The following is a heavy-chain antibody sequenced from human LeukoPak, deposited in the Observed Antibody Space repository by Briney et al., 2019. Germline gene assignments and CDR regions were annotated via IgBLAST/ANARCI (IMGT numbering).Heavy chain of an antibody. D-gene: IGHD1-26*01. CDR3: AKDVRVGGGGMDV. V-gene: IGHV3-23*01. Sequence: PGGSLRLSCAASGFTFSTYAMNWVRQAPGKGLEWVSLISDSGVNKHYAASVKGRFTISRDNSKNTLSLQMNGLRPEDTAVYYCAKDVRVGGGGMDVWGQGTPVTVSS. J-gene: IGHJ6*02. CDR1: GFTFSTYA. CDR2: ISDSGVNK.